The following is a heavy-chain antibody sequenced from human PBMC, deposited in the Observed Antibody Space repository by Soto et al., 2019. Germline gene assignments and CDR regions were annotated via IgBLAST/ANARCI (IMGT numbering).Heavy chain of an antibody. CDR1: GFTFSSYA. V-gene: IGHV3-23*01. CDR3: AKDQYVVVTTNWFDP. J-gene: IGHJ5*02. D-gene: IGHD2-21*02. CDR2: IGGSGGST. Sequence: GGSLRLSCTASGFTFSSYAMSWVRQAPGKGLEWVSTIGGSGGSTYYADSVKGRFTISRDNSKNTLYLQMNSLRAEDTAVYYCAKDQYVVVTTNWFDPWGQGTLVTVSS.